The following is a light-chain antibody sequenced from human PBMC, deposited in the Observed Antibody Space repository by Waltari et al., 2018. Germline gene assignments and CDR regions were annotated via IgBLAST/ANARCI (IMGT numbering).Light chain of an antibody. J-gene: IGKJ2*01. CDR3: QHYDSSPPKYT. V-gene: IGKV3-20*01. CDR1: QIVNSDD. Sequence: IVLTQSPGTLSLSPGERATLSCTASQIVNSDDLAWYQQRPGQAPRLLIYATSSRATGIPDMFSGGGSGTDFILTIGRLEPEDFAVYYCQHYDSSPPKYTFGQGTKL. CDR2: ATS.